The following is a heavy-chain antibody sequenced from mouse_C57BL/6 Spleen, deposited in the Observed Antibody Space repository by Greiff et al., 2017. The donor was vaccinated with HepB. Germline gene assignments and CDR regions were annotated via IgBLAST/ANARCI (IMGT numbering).Heavy chain of an antibody. D-gene: IGHD2-2*01. CDR3: ARSRVWLRNYYDV. CDR2: MYPGDGDT. CDR1: GYAFSSSW. J-gene: IGHJ1*03. Sequence: VQLQASGPELVKPGASVKISCKASGYAFSSSWMNWVKQRSGKGLEWIGRMYPGDGDTNYNGKFKGKDTLTADKSSRTAYMQLSSLTSEYSAVYFCARSRVWLRNYYDVWGTGTTVTVSS. V-gene: IGHV1-82*01.